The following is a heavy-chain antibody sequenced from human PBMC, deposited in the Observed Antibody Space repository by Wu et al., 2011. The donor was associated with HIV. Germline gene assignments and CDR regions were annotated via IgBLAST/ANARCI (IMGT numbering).Heavy chain of an antibody. V-gene: IGHV1-2*02. Sequence: PGASVKVSCKASGYTFTDYYMHWVRQAPGQGLEWMGWINPNSGGTNYAQKFQGRVTMTRDTSVSTAYMELSRLRSDDTAVYYCARVTPSFHDYYYYIGRLGKGPRSPSP. CDR1: GYTFTDYY. CDR3: ARVTPSFHDYYYYIGR. J-gene: IGHJ6*03. D-gene: IGHD3-16*01. CDR2: INPNSGGT.